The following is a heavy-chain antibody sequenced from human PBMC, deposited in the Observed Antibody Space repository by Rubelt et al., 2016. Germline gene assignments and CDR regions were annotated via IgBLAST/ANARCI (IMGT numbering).Heavy chain of an antibody. D-gene: IGHD6-13*01. CDR3: AKDRVGSWFSLDY. CDR1: GFTFSSYA. CDR2: TSGSGAST. Sequence: VQLVESGGGLVKPGGSLRLSCAASGFTFSSYAMAWVRQAPGKGLEWVSGTSGSGASTYYADSVKGRFTISRDNSKNTLFLQRNSLRAEDTAVYYCAKDRVGSWFSLDYWGQGTLVTVST. J-gene: IGHJ4*02. V-gene: IGHV3-23*04.